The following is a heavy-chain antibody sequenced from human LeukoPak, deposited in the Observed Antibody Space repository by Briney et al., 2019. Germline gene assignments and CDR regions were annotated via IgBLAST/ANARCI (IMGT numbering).Heavy chain of an antibody. Sequence: SETLSLTCTVSGGSISSGSYYWSWIRQPAGKGLEWIGRIYASGSTNYNPSLKSRVTISVDTSKNQFSLKLSPVTAADTAVYYCARDVGTMVRGVMGGYYYYYMDVWGKGTTVTVSS. V-gene: IGHV4-61*02. D-gene: IGHD3-10*01. CDR1: GGSISSGSYY. CDR2: IYASGST. CDR3: ARDVGTMVRGVMGGYYYYYMDV. J-gene: IGHJ6*03.